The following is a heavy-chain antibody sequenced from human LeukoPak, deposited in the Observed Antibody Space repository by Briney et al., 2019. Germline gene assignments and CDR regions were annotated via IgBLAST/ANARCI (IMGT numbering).Heavy chain of an antibody. Sequence: SETLSLTCTVSGGSISSGGYYWSWIRQHPGKGLEWIGYIYYSGSTYYNPSLKSRVTISVDTSKNQFSLKLSSVTAADTAVYYCARGVGDIVVVPAAIIYFDYWGQGTLVTVPS. CDR1: GGSISSGGYY. D-gene: IGHD2-2*01. V-gene: IGHV4-31*03. CDR3: ARGVGDIVVVPAAIIYFDY. J-gene: IGHJ4*02. CDR2: IYYSGST.